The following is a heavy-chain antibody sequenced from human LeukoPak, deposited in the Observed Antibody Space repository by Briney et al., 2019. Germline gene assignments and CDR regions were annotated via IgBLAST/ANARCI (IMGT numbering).Heavy chain of an antibody. Sequence: SETLSLTCTVSGGSISSYYWSWIRQPPGKGLEWIGYIYYSGSTNYNPSLKSRVTISVDTSKNQFSLELSSVTAADTAVYYCARTYYDFWSGYYTSWFDPWGQGTLVTVSS. CDR1: GGSISSYY. V-gene: IGHV4-59*08. J-gene: IGHJ5*02. CDR2: IYYSGST. D-gene: IGHD3-3*01. CDR3: ARTYYDFWSGYYTSWFDP.